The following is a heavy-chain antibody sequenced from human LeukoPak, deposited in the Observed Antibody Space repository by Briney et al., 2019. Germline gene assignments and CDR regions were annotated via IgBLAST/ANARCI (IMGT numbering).Heavy chain of an antibody. CDR2: IRQDGSEK. CDR3: VRGCGKSSCTYYLDS. J-gene: IGHJ4*02. D-gene: IGHD6-13*01. CDR1: GLTFSTYW. Sequence: GGSLRLSCAASGLTFSTYWMSWVRQAPGQGLEWVATIRQDGSEKHYVDSVECRFTISRDNAQNSLYLQMHSLGVEDTGVYYCVRGCGKSSCTYYLDSWGQGTLVTVSS. V-gene: IGHV3-7*01.